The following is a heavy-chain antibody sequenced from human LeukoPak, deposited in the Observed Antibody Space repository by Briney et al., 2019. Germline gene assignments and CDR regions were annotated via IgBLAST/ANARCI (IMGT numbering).Heavy chain of an antibody. D-gene: IGHD6-6*01. J-gene: IGHJ4*02. CDR1: GGSISSYY. V-gene: IGHV4-59*01. CDR3: ARYSSSKGDFDY. CDR2: IYYSGST. Sequence: PPETLSVTCTVSGGSISSYYWSWIRQPPGKGLEWIGYIYYSGSTNYNPSLKSRVTISVDTSKNQFSLKLSFVTAADTAVYYCARYSSSKGDFDYWGQGTLVTVSS.